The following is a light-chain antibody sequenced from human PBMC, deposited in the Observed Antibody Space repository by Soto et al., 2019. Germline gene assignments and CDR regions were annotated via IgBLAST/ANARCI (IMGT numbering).Light chain of an antibody. V-gene: IGKV3-15*01. CDR2: DAS. CDR1: QAISNS. J-gene: IGKJ1*01. CDR3: QQANDWPPT. Sequence: RVMTRSPVTLSVSPGERVTLSCRASQAISNSLAWYQQKPGQAPRLLIFDASTRATGVPARFSGSGSGTEFTLTISSLQSEDFAVYYCQQANDWPPTFGQGTRVE.